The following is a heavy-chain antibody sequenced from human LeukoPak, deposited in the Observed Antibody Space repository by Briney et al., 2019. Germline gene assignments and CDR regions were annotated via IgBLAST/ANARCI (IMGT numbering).Heavy chain of an antibody. D-gene: IGHD5-12*01. V-gene: IGHV4-38-2*02. CDR3: ARVSWVRLTHHVDY. J-gene: IGHJ4*02. CDR1: GYSISSGYY. Sequence: SETLSLTCTVSGYSISSGYYWGWIRQPPGKGLEWIGSIYHSGSTYYNPSLKSRVTISVDTSKNQFSLKLSSVTAADTAVYYCARVSWVRLTHHVDYCGQGTLVTVSS. CDR2: IYHSGST.